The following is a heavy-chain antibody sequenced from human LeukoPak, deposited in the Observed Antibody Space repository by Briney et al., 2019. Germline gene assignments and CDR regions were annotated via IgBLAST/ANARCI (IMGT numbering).Heavy chain of an antibody. CDR1: GGSISSYY. J-gene: IGHJ6*03. V-gene: IGHV4-4*07. D-gene: IGHD1-26*01. CDR2: IYTSGST. CDR3: ARGGGSYYYYYMDV. Sequence: SETLSLTCTVPGGSISSYYWSWIRQPAGKGLEWIGRIYTSGSTNYNPSLKSRVTISVDKSKNQFSLKLSSVTAADTAVYYCARGGGSYYYYYMDVWGKGTTVTVSS.